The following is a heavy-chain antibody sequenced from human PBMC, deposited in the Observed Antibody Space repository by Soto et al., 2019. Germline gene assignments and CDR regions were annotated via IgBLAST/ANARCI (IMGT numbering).Heavy chain of an antibody. CDR3: AIALAGTELDY. Sequence: QEQLQESGPGLVKPSETLSLTCTVSGGSISSYYWSWIRQPAGKGLEWIGRIYTSGSTNYNPTLKSRVTTSVDTSKNQFYMKLSSVHAADTSVYYCAIALAGTELDYWGQGTLVTVSS. J-gene: IGHJ4*02. CDR1: GGSISSYY. CDR2: IYTSGST. D-gene: IGHD6-19*01. V-gene: IGHV4-4*07.